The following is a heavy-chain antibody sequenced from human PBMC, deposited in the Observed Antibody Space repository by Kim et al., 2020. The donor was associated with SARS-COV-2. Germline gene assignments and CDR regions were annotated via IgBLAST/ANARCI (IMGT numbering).Heavy chain of an antibody. J-gene: IGHJ4*02. D-gene: IGHD6-19*01. Sequence: QKFQGRVTITRDTSASTAYMELSSLRSEDTAVYYCARDVSPSGWVIYFDYWGQGTLVTVSS. V-gene: IGHV1-3*01. CDR3: ARDVSPSGWVIYFDY.